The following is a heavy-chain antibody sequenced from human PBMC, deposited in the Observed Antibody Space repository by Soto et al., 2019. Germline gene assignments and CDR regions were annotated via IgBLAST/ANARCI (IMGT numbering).Heavy chain of an antibody. CDR2: ISGYNGNT. V-gene: IGHV1-18*04. J-gene: IGHJ6*02. CDR1: GYTFTNYG. Sequence: QVQLVESGAEVKKPGASVKVSCKASGYTFTNYGISWVRQAPGQGLEWMGWISGYNGNTKYAQKFQGRVTMTTDTPTNTAYMELRSMRSDDTAVYYCARDREYCHDSSVNYYYDYGMDVWGQGTTVTVA. D-gene: IGHD3-22*01. CDR3: ARDREYCHDSSVNYYYDYGMDV.